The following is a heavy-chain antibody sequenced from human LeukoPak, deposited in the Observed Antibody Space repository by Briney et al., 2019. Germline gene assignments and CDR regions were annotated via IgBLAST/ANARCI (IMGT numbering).Heavy chain of an antibody. CDR1: VFTFTSSA. D-gene: IGHD3-22*01. Sequence: SVKVSCKASVFTFTSSAVQWVRQARGQRLEWIGWIVVGSGNTNYAQKFQERVTITRDMSTSTAYMELSSLRSEDTAVYYCAAGWLLPLDAFDIWGQGTMVTVSS. J-gene: IGHJ3*02. CDR2: IVVGSGNT. CDR3: AAGWLLPLDAFDI. V-gene: IGHV1-58*01.